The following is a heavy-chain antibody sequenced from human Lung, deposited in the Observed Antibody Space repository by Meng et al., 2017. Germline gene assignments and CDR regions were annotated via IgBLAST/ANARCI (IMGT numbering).Heavy chain of an antibody. J-gene: IGHJ4*02. D-gene: IGHD3-10*01. CDR3: ARERHSTIIRGVIDF. CDR2: INHGGST. Sequence: QVHLQQWGSGLLRPSENLSLTGAVYGGAISGSYWSWIRQSPAKGLEWIGKINHGGSTNYNPSLESRVTISVDTPKNQFSLRLTSMTVADTAVYYCARERHSTIIRGVIDFWGQGALVTVSS. V-gene: IGHV4-34*02. CDR1: GGAISGSY.